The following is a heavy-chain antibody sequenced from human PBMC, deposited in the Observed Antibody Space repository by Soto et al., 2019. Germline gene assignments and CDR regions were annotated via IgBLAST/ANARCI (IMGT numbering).Heavy chain of an antibody. CDR2: VDYSGTT. CDR3: ARHGANSGSYCEYFQH. Sequence: PSETLSLTCTVSGDSISSSTYFWGWIRQPPGKGLEWIGSVDYSGTTYYNTSLRTRATISVDTSKNQFSLKLSSVTAADTAVYYCARHGANSGSYCEYFQHWGQGTLVTVSS. CDR1: GDSISSSTYF. V-gene: IGHV4-39*01. J-gene: IGHJ1*01. D-gene: IGHD1-26*01.